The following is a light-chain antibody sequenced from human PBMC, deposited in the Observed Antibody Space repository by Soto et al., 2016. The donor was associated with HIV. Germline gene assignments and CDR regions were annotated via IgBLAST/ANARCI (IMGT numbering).Light chain of an antibody. CDR3: QVWDSGSDHYV. Sequence: SYELTQPPSVSAAPGKTATITCAGDNIGDKAVHWYQQKPGQAPVLVVYDDSDRPSGIPERFSGSNSVNTATLTISRVEAGDEADYYCQVWDSGSDHYVFGTGTKVTAL. CDR2: DDS. V-gene: IGLV3-21*03. CDR1: NIGDKA. J-gene: IGLJ1*01.